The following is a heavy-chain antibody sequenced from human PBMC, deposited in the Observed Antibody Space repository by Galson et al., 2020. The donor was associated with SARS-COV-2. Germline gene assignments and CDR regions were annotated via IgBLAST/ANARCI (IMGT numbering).Heavy chain of an antibody. V-gene: IGHV3-9*01. D-gene: IGHD2-8*01. Sequence: GGSLRLSCVASGFNFGDYGMHWVRQALGKGLEWVLGISWNSGDIGYADSVKGRFTISRDNAKNSLYLQMNSLRTEDTALYFCVSVGVSSRPGDYWGQGTLVTVSS. CDR1: GFNFGDYG. CDR3: VSVGVSSRPGDY. J-gene: IGHJ4*02. CDR2: ISWNSGDI.